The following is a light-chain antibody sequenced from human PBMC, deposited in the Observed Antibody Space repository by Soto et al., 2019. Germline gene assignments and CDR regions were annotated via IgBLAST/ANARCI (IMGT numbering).Light chain of an antibody. J-gene: IGKJ4*01. CDR2: DAS. CDR1: QGIASA. V-gene: IGKV1-13*02. Sequence: AIQLAQSPSSLSASVGDRVTITCRASQGIASALAWYQQKPGRAPKLLIYDASSLESGVPSRFSGTGAGTDFTLTINSLQPEDFATFYCQQFNSYPLTFGGGTKVEIK. CDR3: QQFNSYPLT.